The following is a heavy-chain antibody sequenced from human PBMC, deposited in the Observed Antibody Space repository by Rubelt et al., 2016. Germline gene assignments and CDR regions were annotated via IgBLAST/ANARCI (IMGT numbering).Heavy chain of an antibody. Sequence: QVQLHQWGAGLLKPSETLSLSCAGFGVFFNGSYVSWVRQAPGKGLEWIGEINHEGSPNYNPSLKRRVTMSIDTSRNQLSLKLTSVTAADTAVYYCARGTYSPYFHYWGHGILVTVSS. CDR2: INHEGSP. CDR1: GVFFNGSY. D-gene: IGHD3-16*01. CDR3: ARGTYSPYFHY. V-gene: IGHV4-34*01. J-gene: IGHJ4*01.